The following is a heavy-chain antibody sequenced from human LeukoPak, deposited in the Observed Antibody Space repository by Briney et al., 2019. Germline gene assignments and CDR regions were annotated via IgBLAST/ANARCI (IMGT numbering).Heavy chain of an antibody. V-gene: IGHV3-7*01. CDR1: GFTFSSYW. J-gene: IGHJ4*02. D-gene: IGHD3-22*01. CDR2: IKQDGSEK. CDR3: ARLRAPYYYDSSGYLYYFDY. Sequence: GRSLRLSCAASGFTFSSYWMSWVRQAPGKGLEWVANIKQDGSEKNYVDSVKGRFTISRDNAKNSLYLQMNSLRAEDTAVYYCARLRAPYYYDSSGYLYYFDYWGQGTLVTVSS.